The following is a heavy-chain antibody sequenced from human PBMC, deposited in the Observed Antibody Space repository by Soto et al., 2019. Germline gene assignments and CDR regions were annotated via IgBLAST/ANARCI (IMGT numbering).Heavy chain of an antibody. V-gene: IGHV4-34*01. J-gene: IGHJ5*02. CDR2: INHSGST. CDR1: GGSFSGYY. D-gene: IGHD3-10*01. Sequence: QVQLQQWGAGLLKPSETLSLTCAVYGGSFSGYYWSWIRQPPGKGLEWIGEINHSGSTNYNPSLMSGVTISVDTSKNQFSRKLSSVTAADTAVYYCAREHTSYGSGSSAWFDPWGQGTLVTVSS. CDR3: AREHTSYGSGSSAWFDP.